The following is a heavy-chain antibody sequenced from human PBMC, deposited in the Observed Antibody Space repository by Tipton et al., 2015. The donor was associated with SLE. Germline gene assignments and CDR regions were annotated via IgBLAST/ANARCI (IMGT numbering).Heavy chain of an antibody. D-gene: IGHD6-13*01. J-gene: IGHJ4*02. CDR3: ARPRSVQQLVPFLY. Sequence: TLSLTCTVSGGSIGSYYWSWIRQPPGKGLEWIGNIYYSGSTNYNPSLKSRVTISVDTSKNQFSLKLSSVTAADTAVYYCARPRSVQQLVPFLYWCQGTLVTVSS. V-gene: IGHV4-59*01. CDR1: GGSIGSYY. CDR2: IYYSGST.